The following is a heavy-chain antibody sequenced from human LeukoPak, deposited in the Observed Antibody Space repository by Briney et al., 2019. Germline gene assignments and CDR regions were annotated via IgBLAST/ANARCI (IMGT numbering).Heavy chain of an antibody. CDR3: AKAHLVDSSGWIGSYYFDY. J-gene: IGHJ4*02. D-gene: IGHD6-19*01. CDR2: IYYSGST. CDR1: GGSISSYY. V-gene: IGHV4-59*01. Sequence: SETLSLTCTVSGGSISSYYWSWIRQPPGKGLEWIGYIYYSGSTNYNPSLKSRVTISVDTSKNQFSLKLSSVTAADTAVYYCAKAHLVDSSGWIGSYYFDYWGQGTLVTVSS.